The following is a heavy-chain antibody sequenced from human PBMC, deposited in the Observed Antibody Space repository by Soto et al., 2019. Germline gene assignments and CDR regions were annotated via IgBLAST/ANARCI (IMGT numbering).Heavy chain of an antibody. D-gene: IGHD3-10*01. CDR1: GGTFSSYA. V-gene: IGHV1-69*01. CDR3: ARGAEFGTYNWFDP. J-gene: IGHJ5*02. Sequence: QVQLVQSGAEVKKPGSSVKVSCKASGGTFSSYAISWVRQAPGQGLEWMGGIIPIFGTANYAQKFQGRITITADEPTSTAYIELSSLRSEDTAVYYCARGAEFGTYNWFDPWGQGTLVTVSS. CDR2: IIPIFGTA.